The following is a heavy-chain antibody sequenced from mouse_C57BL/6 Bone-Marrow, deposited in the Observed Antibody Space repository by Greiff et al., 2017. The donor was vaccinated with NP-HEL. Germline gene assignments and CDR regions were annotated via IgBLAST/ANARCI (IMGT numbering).Heavy chain of an antibody. Sequence: VKLLESGAELMKPGASVKLSCKATGYTFTGYWIEWVKQRPGHGLEWIGEILPGSGSTNYNEKFKGKATFTADTSSNTAYMQLSSLTTEDSAIYYCASGITTVGPSYWYFDVWGTGTTVTVSS. V-gene: IGHV1-9*01. CDR3: ASGITTVGPSYWYFDV. D-gene: IGHD1-1*01. CDR1: GYTFTGYW. CDR2: ILPGSGST. J-gene: IGHJ1*03.